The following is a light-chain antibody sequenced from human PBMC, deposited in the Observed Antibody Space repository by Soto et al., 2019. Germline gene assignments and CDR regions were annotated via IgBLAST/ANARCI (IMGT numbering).Light chain of an antibody. CDR3: QQYESSPLP. J-gene: IGKJ4*01. CDR2: GAS. CDR1: QRVTSSN. V-gene: IGKV3-20*01. Sequence: IVLSQSPCTLSLSEGERATLSCRASQRVTSSNLAWYQQKPGQAPRLLIHGASTRATGIPDRFTGGGSGTDFTLTVTRLEPEDSAVYYCQQYESSPLPFGGGTKV.